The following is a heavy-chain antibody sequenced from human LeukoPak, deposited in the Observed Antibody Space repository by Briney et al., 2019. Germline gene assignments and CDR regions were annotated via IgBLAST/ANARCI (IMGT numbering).Heavy chain of an antibody. V-gene: IGHV4-39*07. Sequence: PSETLPLTCTVSGGSISSSSYYWSWIRQPPGKGLEWIGEINHSGSTNYNPSLKSRVTISVDTSKNQFSLKLSSVTAADTAVYYCARGRPYWHTQWLVHAGTPPNYFDYWGQGTLVTVSS. J-gene: IGHJ4*02. D-gene: IGHD6-19*01. CDR1: GGSISSSSYY. CDR2: INHSGST. CDR3: ARGRPYWHTQWLVHAGTPPNYFDY.